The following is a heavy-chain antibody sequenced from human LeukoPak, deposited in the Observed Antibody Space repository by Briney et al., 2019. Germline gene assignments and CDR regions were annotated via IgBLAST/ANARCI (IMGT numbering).Heavy chain of an antibody. V-gene: IGHV4-34*01. Sequence: SETLSLTCAVYGGSFSGYYWSWIRQPPGKGLEWFGEINHSGRTNYNPALTSRVTISVDTAKNQFSLKLSSVSPADTAVNDCARGSYSSSWYYYYCGQGTLITVSS. CDR1: GGSFSGYY. J-gene: IGHJ4*02. D-gene: IGHD6-13*01. CDR3: ARGSYSSSWYYYY. CDR2: INHSGRT.